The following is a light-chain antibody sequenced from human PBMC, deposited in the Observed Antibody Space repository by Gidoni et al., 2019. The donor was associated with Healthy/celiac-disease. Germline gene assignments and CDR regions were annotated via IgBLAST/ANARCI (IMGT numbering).Light chain of an antibody. CDR1: QSISSW. Sequence: DIQMTQSPSTLSASVGYSVTITCRASQSISSWLAWYQQKPGKAPKHLISDASSLESGVPSRFSGSGAGTEFTRTISSLHPDEFATYYCQQYNSYLFTFXPXTKVDIK. CDR3: QQYNSYLFT. CDR2: DAS. V-gene: IGKV1-5*01. J-gene: IGKJ3*01.